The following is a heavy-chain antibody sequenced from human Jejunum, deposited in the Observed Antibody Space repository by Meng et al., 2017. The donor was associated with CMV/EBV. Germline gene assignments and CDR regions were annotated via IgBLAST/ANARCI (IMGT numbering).Heavy chain of an antibody. J-gene: IGHJ4*02. CDR3: ARDGTAATSERGLAY. CDR2: INPKRGDT. V-gene: IGHV1-2*02. Sequence: WVRQAPGQGLEWIGWINPKRGDTNYGQKFQGRITMTRDTSINTFYMQLSRLTPDDTASYYCARDGTAATSERGLAYWGQGTLVTVSS. D-gene: IGHD1-1*01.